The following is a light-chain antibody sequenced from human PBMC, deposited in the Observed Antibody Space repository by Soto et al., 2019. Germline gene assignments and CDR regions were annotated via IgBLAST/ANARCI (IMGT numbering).Light chain of an antibody. CDR1: SSDVGGYNY. J-gene: IGLJ2*01. V-gene: IGLV2-14*01. Sequence: QSALTQPASVSGSPGQSITISCTGTSSDVGGYNYVSWFQQHPGKAPKLMIYDVSCRPSGVSNRFSGSKSGNTASLTISGLQAEDEADYYCSSYTDSTHVIFGGGTKLTVL. CDR2: DVS. CDR3: SSYTDSTHVI.